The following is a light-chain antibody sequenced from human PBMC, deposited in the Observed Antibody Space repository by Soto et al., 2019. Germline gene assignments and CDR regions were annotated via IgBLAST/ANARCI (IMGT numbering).Light chain of an antibody. CDR1: SSDVGGYNY. V-gene: IGLV2-11*01. CDR2: AVT. J-gene: IGLJ1*01. Sequence: QSALPQPRSVSGSHGRSVTISCTGTSSDVGGYNYVSWYQHHPGRVPKLMIYAVTRRPSGVPDRFSGSKSGNTASLTISGLQAEDEADYYCCSYAGSYTYVFGTGTKLTVL. CDR3: CSYAGSYTYV.